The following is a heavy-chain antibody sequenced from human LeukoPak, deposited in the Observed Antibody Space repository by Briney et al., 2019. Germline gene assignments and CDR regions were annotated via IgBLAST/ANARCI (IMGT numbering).Heavy chain of an antibody. CDR1: GFTFSSYG. Sequence: PGGSLRLSCAASGFTFSSYGMHWVRQAPGKGLEWVAFIRYDGSNKYYADFVKGRFTISRDNSKNTLYLQMNSLRAEDTAVYYCAKGDYGYYYYYYMDVWGKGTTVTVSS. CDR3: AKGDYGYYYYYYMDV. V-gene: IGHV3-30*02. CDR2: IRYDGSNK. J-gene: IGHJ6*03. D-gene: IGHD4/OR15-4a*01.